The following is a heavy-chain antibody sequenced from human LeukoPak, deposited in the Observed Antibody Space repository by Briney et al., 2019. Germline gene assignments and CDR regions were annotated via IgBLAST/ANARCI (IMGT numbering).Heavy chain of an antibody. D-gene: IGHD3-16*01. CDR3: ARESRLGELGY. J-gene: IGHJ4*02. CDR2: ISSSSSTI. CDR1: GFTFSSYS. V-gene: IGHV3-48*01. Sequence: GGSLRLSCAASGFTFSSYSMNWVRQAPGKGLEWVSYISSSSSTIYYADSVKGRFTISRDNSKNTLYLQMNSLRAEDTAVYYCARESRLGELGYWGQGTLVTVSS.